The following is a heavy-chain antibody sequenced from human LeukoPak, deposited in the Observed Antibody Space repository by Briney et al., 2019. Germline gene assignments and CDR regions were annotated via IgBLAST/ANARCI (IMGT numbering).Heavy chain of an antibody. J-gene: IGHJ4*02. CDR3: ARYLYSSSSWYYFDY. CDR2: IYTSGST. D-gene: IGHD6-6*01. CDR1: GGSISSGSYY. V-gene: IGHV4-61*02. Sequence: PSETLSLTCTVSGGSISSGSYYWSWIRQPAGKGLEWIGRIYTSGSTNYNPSLKSRVTISVDTSKNQFSLKLSSVTAADTAVYYCARYLYSSSSWYYFDYWGQGTLVTVSS.